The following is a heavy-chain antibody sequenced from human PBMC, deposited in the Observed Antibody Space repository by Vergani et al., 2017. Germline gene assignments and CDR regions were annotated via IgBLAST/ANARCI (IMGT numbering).Heavy chain of an antibody. CDR2: IWYDGSNK. CDR1: GFTFSTYG. J-gene: IGHJ4*02. D-gene: IGHD4-17*01. V-gene: IGHV3-33*06. CDR3: AKDGRENSDYGYFDY. Sequence: QVQLVESGGGVVQPGRSLRLSCAASGFTFSTYGLHWVRQAPGKGLEWVAVIWYDGSNKYYGDSVKGRFTISRDNSMDTLYLQMNGLRAEDTAVYYCAKDGRENSDYGYFDYWGQGTLVTVSS.